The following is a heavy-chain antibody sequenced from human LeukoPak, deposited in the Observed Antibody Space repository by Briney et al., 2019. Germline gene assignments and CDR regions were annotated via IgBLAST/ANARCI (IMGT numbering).Heavy chain of an antibody. CDR2: IIPIYGTA. Sequence: ASVKVSCKASGGTFSSYAISWVRQAPGQGLEWMGGIIPIYGTANYAQKFQGRVTITTDESTSTAYMELSSLRSEDTAVYYCATRIQSSTSNYYYYYMDVWGKGTTVTVSS. J-gene: IGHJ6*03. D-gene: IGHD6-6*01. CDR1: GGTFSSYA. V-gene: IGHV1-69*05. CDR3: ATRIQSSTSNYYYYYMDV.